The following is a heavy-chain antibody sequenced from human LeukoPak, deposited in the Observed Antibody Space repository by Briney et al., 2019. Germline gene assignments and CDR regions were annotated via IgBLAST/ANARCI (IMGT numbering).Heavy chain of an antibody. CDR1: GFAFSSYA. J-gene: IGHJ4*02. D-gene: IGHD6-13*01. CDR2: ISSNGGST. V-gene: IGHV3-64*01. CDR3: ARGSKAGLHIAAAGTNY. Sequence: PGGSLRLSCAASGFAFSSYAMHWVRQAPGKGLEYVSAISSNGGSTYYANSVKGRFTISRDNSKNTLYLQMGSLRAEDMAVYYCARGSKAGLHIAAAGTNYWGQGTLVTVSS.